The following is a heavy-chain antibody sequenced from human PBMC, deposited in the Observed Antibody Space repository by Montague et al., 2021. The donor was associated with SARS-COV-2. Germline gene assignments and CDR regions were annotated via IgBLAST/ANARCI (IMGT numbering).Heavy chain of an antibody. D-gene: IGHD3-3*01. CDR1: GFIFNNYA. CDR2: IEDSGDTT. CDR3: AKDIYGDSGGYYAPSFDS. J-gene: IGHJ4*02. Sequence: SLRLSCAASGFIFNNYAMAWVRQSPGRGLEWVSLIEDSGDTTFYADSVRGRFTTSRDNSKNTLYLQMDILRAEDTALYYCAKDIYGDSGGYYAPSFDSWGQGTLVTVSS. V-gene: IGHV3-23*01.